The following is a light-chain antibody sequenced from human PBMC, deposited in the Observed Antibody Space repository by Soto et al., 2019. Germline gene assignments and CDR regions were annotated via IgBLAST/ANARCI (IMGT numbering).Light chain of an antibody. CDR1: GSDFGGYNY. CDR3: CSYTSSSTPWV. J-gene: IGLJ1*01. CDR2: DVS. V-gene: IGLV2-14*03. Sequence: QSVLTQPASVSGSPGQSITISCTGTGSDFGGYNYVSWYQQHPGKAPKLMIYDVSDRPSGVSNRFSASKSGNTASLTISGLQAEDEADYYCCSYTSSSTPWVFGTGTRSPS.